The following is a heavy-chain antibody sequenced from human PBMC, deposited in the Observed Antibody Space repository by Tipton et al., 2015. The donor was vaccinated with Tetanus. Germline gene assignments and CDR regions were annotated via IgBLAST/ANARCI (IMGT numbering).Heavy chain of an antibody. CDR3: ARDHRLSASYAGWFDP. J-gene: IGHJ5*02. Sequence: TLSLTCTVSGGSISSYYWSWIRQPPGKGLEWIGYIYYSGSTNYNPSLKSRVTISVDTSRNQFSLRLKSVTPADTAVYYCARDHRLSASYAGWFDPWGQGTLVTVSS. D-gene: IGHD2-8*01. CDR2: IYYSGST. CDR1: GGSISSYY. V-gene: IGHV4-59*01.